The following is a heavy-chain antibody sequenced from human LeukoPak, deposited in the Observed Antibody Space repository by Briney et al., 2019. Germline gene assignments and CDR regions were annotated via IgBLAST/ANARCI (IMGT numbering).Heavy chain of an antibody. CDR1: GGSISNYY. V-gene: IGHV4-59*08. D-gene: IGHD3-22*01. Sequence: PSETLSLTCTVSGGSISNYYWSWIRQPPGKGLEWIGYLYYSGDTNYNPSLKSRVTISVDTSKNQFSLKLSSVTAADTAVYYCARTGVSYYYDSSGYYSLYYFDYWGQGTLVTVSS. J-gene: IGHJ4*02. CDR3: ARTGVSYYYDSSGYYSLYYFDY. CDR2: LYYSGDT.